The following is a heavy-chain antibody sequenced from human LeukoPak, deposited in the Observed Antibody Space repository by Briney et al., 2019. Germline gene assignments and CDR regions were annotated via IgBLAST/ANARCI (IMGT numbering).Heavy chain of an antibody. CDR2: ISGSGDST. D-gene: IGHD1-26*01. V-gene: IGHV3-23*01. J-gene: IGHJ4*02. CDR3: AKDRGYLVGATTY. CDR1: GFTFRSYG. Sequence: GGTLRLSCAASGFTFRSYGMTWVRQAPGKGLEWVSAISGSGDSTYYADSVKGRFTISRDNSRNTLYLQMNSLRAGDTAVYYCAKDRGYLVGATTYWGQGTLVTVSS.